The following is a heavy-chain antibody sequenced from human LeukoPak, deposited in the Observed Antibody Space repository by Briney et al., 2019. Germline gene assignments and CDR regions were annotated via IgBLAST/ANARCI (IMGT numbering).Heavy chain of an antibody. V-gene: IGHV3-7*01. CDR3: ARYKNYFDY. J-gene: IGHJ4*02. CDR2: IKEDGSEK. D-gene: IGHD1-14*01. Sequence: PGGSLRLSCAVSGFTFSRYWMSWVRQAPGKGLEWVAKIKEDGSEKYYVDSVKGRFTISRDNPKNSLSLQMNSLRAEDTAIYYCARYKNYFDYWGQGALVTVSS. CDR1: GFTFSRYW.